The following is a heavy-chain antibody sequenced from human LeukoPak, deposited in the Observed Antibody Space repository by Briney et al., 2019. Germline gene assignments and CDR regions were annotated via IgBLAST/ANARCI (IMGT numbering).Heavy chain of an antibody. Sequence: GGSLRLSCAASGFTFSSYAMHWVRQAPGKGLDWGAVISYDGSRKYYADSVQGRFTISRDNSKNTLYLQMNSLRAEDTAVYYCARDGASRGAPDDYWGQGTLVTVSS. CDR2: ISYDGSRK. CDR1: GFTFSSYA. D-gene: IGHD2-15*01. CDR3: ARDGASRGAPDDY. V-gene: IGHV3-30-3*01. J-gene: IGHJ4*02.